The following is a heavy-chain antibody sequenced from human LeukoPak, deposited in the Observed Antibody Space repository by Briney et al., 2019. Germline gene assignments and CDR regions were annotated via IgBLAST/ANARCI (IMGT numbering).Heavy chain of an antibody. CDR1: GFTFSDYY. Sequence: PGGSLRLSCAASGFTFSDYYMSWIRQAPGKGLEWVSYISSSGSTIYYADSVKGRFTISRDNAKNSLYLQMDSLRAEDTAVYYCARDQGYYYYYGMDVWGQGTTVTVSS. CDR3: ARDQGYYYYYGMDV. CDR2: ISSSGSTI. V-gene: IGHV3-11*01. J-gene: IGHJ6*02.